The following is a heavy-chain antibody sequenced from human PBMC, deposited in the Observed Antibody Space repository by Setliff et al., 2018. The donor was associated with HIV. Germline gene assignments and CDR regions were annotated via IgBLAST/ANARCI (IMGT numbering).Heavy chain of an antibody. CDR3: AKVGGLGDYVWGSWSYYYGMDV. D-gene: IGHD3-16*01. J-gene: IGHJ6*02. Sequence: PVGSLRLSCASSGFTFSSYAITGVRQAPGKGLECVAVISGSGGSTYHADSVKGRFTISRDNAKNTLRLQMNSLRAEDTAVYYCAKVGGLGDYVWGSWSYYYGMDVWGQGTTVTVSS. CDR2: ISGSGGST. CDR1: GFTFSSYA. V-gene: IGHV3-23*01.